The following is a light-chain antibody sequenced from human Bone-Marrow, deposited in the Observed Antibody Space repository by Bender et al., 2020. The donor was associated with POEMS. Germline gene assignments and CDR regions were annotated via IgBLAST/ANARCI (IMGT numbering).Light chain of an antibody. CDR2: ELT. CDR3: CSNASRGTYG. V-gene: IGLV2-23*02. CDR1: SDDVGKYNL. J-gene: IGLJ1*01. Sequence: QSALAQPASVSGSPGQSITISCTGTSDDVGKYNLVSWYLQHPGKAPKLMIYELTNRPSGVSDRLSGSKSGNTASLTISGLQAEDEADYYCCSNASRGTYGFGAGTKVTV.